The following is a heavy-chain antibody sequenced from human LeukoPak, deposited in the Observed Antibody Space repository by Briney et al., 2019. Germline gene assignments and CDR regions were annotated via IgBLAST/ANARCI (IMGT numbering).Heavy chain of an antibody. D-gene: IGHD3-3*01. J-gene: IGHJ4*02. CDR3: ARAATIFGVVPNDY. Sequence: GASEKVSCKASGYTFTSYGISWVRQAPGQGLEWMGWISAYNGNTNYAQKLQGRVTMTTDTSTSTAYMELRSLRSDDTAVYYCARAATIFGVVPNDYWGQGTLVTVSS. V-gene: IGHV1-18*01. CDR2: ISAYNGNT. CDR1: GYTFTSYG.